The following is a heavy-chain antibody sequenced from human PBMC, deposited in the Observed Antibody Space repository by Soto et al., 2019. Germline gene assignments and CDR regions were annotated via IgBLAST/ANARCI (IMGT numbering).Heavy chain of an antibody. J-gene: IGHJ5*02. CDR2: IYYSGST. CDR3: ARQPMIVVVITPLWNWFDP. D-gene: IGHD3-22*01. CDR1: GGSISSSSYY. V-gene: IGHV4-39*01. Sequence: QLLESGPGLVKPSETLSLTCTVSGGSISSSSYYWGWIRQPPGKGLEWIGSIYYSGSTYYNPSLRSRVTISVDTSKNQFSLKLSSVTAADTAVYYCARQPMIVVVITPLWNWFDPWGQGTLVTVSS.